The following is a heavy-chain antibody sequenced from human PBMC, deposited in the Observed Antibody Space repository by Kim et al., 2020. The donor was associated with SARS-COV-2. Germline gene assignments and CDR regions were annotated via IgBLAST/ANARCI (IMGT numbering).Heavy chain of an antibody. Sequence: TIYYADSVRGRFTISRDNAKNSLYLQMNSLRAEDTAVYYCARGGGGYFLFWGQGTLVTVSS. J-gene: IGHJ4*02. CDR3: ARGGGGYFLF. CDR2: TI. D-gene: IGHD1-26*01. V-gene: IGHV3-11*04.